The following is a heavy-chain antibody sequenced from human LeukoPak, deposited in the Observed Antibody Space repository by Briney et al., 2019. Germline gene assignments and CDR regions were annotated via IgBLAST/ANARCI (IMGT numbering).Heavy chain of an antibody. CDR2: ISPNSGGT. V-gene: IGHV1-2*06. D-gene: IGHD3-22*01. CDR1: GYTFTSYY. CDR3: AREAIYDSSGYRDAFDI. J-gene: IGHJ3*02. Sequence: GASVKVSCKASGYTFTSYYMHWVRQAPGQGLEWMGRISPNSGGTNYAQKSQGRVTMTRDTSISTAYMELSRLRSDDTAVYYCAREAIYDSSGYRDAFDIWGQGTMVTVSS.